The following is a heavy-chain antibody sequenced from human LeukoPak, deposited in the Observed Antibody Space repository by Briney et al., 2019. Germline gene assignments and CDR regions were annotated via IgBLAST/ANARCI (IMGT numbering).Heavy chain of an antibody. CDR3: ARAAAASDSSTWGYYYYYYMDV. CDR2: ISSSGSTI. D-gene: IGHD6-13*01. Sequence: PGGSLRLSCAASGIAFSDYYMNWIRQAPGKGLEWVSYISSSGSTIYYADSVKGRFTVSRDNAKNSLYLQMNSLRAEDTAVYYCARAAAASDSSTWGYYYYYYMDVWGKGTTVIVSS. V-gene: IGHV3-11*01. J-gene: IGHJ6*03. CDR1: GIAFSDYY.